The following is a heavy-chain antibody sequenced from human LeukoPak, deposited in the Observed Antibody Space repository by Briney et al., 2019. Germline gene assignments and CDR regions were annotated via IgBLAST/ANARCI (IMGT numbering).Heavy chain of an antibody. V-gene: IGHV3-30*18. J-gene: IGHJ5*02. Sequence: GRSLRLSCAASGFTFSSYGMHWVRQAPGKGLEWVAVISYDGSNKYYADSVKGRFTISRDNSKNTLYLQMNSLRAEDTAVYYCAKDRIAAAGTPNWFDPWGQGTLVTVSS. CDR3: AKDRIAAAGTPNWFDP. CDR1: GFTFSSYG. CDR2: ISYDGSNK. D-gene: IGHD6-13*01.